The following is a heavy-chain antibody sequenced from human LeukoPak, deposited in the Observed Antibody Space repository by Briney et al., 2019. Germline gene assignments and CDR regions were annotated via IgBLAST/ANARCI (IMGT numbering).Heavy chain of an antibody. CDR1: GGSFSGYY. CDR3: AKPPPYSYDATGYFDY. CDR2: ISGSGGST. V-gene: IGHV3-23*01. D-gene: IGHD5-18*01. J-gene: IGHJ4*02. Sequence: ETLSLTCAVYGGSFSGYYGSWVRQAPGKGLEWVSAISGSGGSTYYADSVKGRFTISRDNSKNTLYLQMNSLRAEDTAVYYCAKPPPYSYDATGYFDYWGQGTLVTVSS.